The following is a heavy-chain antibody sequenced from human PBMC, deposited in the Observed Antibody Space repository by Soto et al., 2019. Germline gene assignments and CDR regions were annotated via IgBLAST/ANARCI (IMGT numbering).Heavy chain of an antibody. D-gene: IGHD5-12*01. V-gene: IGHV3-30-3*01. CDR2: ISYDGSNK. J-gene: IGHJ4*02. CDR3: ARESDIVATNPTFDY. CDR1: GFTFSSYA. Sequence: QVQLVESGGGVVQPGRSLRLSCAASGFTFSSYAMHWVRQAPGKGLEWVAVISYDGSNKYYADSVKGRFTISRDNSKNTLYVQMNSLRAEDTAVYYCARESDIVATNPTFDYWGQGTLVTVSS.